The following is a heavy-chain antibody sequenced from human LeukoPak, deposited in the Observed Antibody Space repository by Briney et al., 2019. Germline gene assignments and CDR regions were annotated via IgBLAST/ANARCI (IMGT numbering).Heavy chain of an antibody. CDR3: ARYPYYYYGMGV. V-gene: IGHV4-34*01. J-gene: IGHJ6*02. Sequence: SETLSLTCAVYGGSFSGYYWSWIRQPPGKGLEWIGEINHSGGTNYNPSLKSRVTISVGTSKNQFSLKLSSVTAADTAVYYCARYPYYYYGMGVWGQGTTVTVSS. CDR2: INHSGGT. CDR1: GGSFSGYY.